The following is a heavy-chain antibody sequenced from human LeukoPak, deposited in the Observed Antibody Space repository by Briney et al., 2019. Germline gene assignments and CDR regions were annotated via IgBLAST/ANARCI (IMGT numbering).Heavy chain of an antibody. CDR2: ISPDGTIT. CDR3: ATPWSY. Sequence: GGSLRLSCAASGLTLSTYWMHWVRQGPGKGLVWVSYISPDGTITRYADSVKGRFTISRDNAKNTLYLQMNSLRAEDTAAYYCATPWSYWGQGTLVTVSS. V-gene: IGHV3-74*01. D-gene: IGHD3-3*01. CDR1: GLTLSTYW. J-gene: IGHJ4*02.